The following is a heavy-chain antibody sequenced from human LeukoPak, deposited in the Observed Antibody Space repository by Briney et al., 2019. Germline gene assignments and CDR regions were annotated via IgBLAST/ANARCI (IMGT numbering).Heavy chain of an antibody. CDR2: INPDSGGT. V-gene: IGHV1-2*02. D-gene: IGHD3/OR15-3a*01. Sequence: ASVTDSCKASGYIFTNYYMHWVRQAPGQGLEWMGWINPDSGGTTYAQKFQGRVTMTRDTSISTAYMELNRLRSDDTAVYYRARATLINMGFGLWARETLVTVSS. J-gene: IGHJ4*02. CDR3: ARATLINMGFGL. CDR1: GYIFTNYY.